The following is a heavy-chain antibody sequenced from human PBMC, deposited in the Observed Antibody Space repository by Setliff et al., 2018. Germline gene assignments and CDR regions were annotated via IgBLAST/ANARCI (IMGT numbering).Heavy chain of an antibody. J-gene: IGHJ6*02. CDR3: VKEALPTRGYYGMDV. CDR1: GGSISSSNW. CDR2: IYHSGST. V-gene: IGHV4-4*02. Sequence: LSLTCAVSGGSISSSNWWSWVRQPPGKGLEWIGEIYHSGSTNYNPSLKSRVTISVDKSKNQFSLKLSSVTAADTAVYYCVKEALPTRGYYGMDVWGQGTTVTVSS. D-gene: IGHD3-22*01.